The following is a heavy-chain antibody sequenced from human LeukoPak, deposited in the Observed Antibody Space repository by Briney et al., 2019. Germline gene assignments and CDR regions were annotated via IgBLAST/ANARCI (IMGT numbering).Heavy chain of an antibody. J-gene: IGHJ4*02. CDR3: AKDRGVIGSSGFDY. Sequence: GGSLRLSCVASGFTFSSYAMHWVRQAPGKGLEWVSGISWNSGSIGYADSVKGRFTISRDNAKNSLYLQMNSLRAEDTALYYCAKDRGVIGSSGFDYWGQGTLVTVSS. V-gene: IGHV3-9*01. CDR2: ISWNSGSI. CDR1: GFTFSSYA. D-gene: IGHD3-22*01.